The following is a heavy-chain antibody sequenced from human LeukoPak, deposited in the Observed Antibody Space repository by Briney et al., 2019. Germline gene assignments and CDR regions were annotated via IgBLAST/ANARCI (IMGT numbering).Heavy chain of an antibody. J-gene: IGHJ5*02. CDR3: AKVTGQSWLPRRYRGWFDP. D-gene: IGHD6-19*01. V-gene: IGHV3-23*01. Sequence: GGSLRLSCAASGFTFSSYAMSWVRQAPGKGLEWVSAISGSGGSTYYTDSVKGRFTISRDNSMNTLYLQMNSLRAEDTAVYYCAKVTGQSWLPRRYRGWFDPWGQGTLVTVSS. CDR1: GFTFSSYA. CDR2: ISGSGGST.